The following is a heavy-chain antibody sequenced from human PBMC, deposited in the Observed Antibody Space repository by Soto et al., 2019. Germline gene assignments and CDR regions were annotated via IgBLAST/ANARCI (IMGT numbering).Heavy chain of an antibody. V-gene: IGHV4-34*01. J-gene: IGHJ4*02. Sequence: ASETLSLTCAVYGGSFSGYYWSWIRQPPGKGLEWIGEINHSGSTNYNSSLKSRVTISVDTSKNQFSLKLSSVTAADTAVYYCARLPSAAAAGTPIGYWGQGTLVTVSS. CDR3: ARLPSAAAAGTPIGY. D-gene: IGHD6-13*01. CDR2: INHSGST. CDR1: GGSFSGYY.